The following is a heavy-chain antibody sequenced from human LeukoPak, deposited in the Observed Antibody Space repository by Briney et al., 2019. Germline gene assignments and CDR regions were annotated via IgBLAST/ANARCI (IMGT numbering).Heavy chain of an antibody. CDR1: GYTFTSYD. D-gene: IGHD3-9*01. Sequence: GASVKVSCKASGYTFTSYDINWVRQATGQGLEWMGWMNPNSGNTGYAQKFQGRVTMTRNTSISTAYMELSSLRSEDTAVYYCARTDYDILTGSGNWFDPWGQGTLVTVSS. V-gene: IGHV1-8*01. J-gene: IGHJ5*02. CDR2: MNPNSGNT. CDR3: ARTDYDILTGSGNWFDP.